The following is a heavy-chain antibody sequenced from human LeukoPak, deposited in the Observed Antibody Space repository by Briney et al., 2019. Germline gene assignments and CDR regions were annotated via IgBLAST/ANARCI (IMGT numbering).Heavy chain of an antibody. J-gene: IGHJ5*02. CDR1: GGSFSGYY. CDR3: ARAPVYCSGGSCYSGWFDP. Sequence: SETLSLTCAVYGGSFSGYYWRWIRQPPGKGLEWIGEINHSGSTTYNPSLKSRVTISVDTSKNQFSLKLSSVTAADTAVYYCARAPVYCSGGSCYSGWFDPWGQGTLVTVSS. V-gene: IGHV4-34*01. D-gene: IGHD2-15*01. CDR2: INHSGST.